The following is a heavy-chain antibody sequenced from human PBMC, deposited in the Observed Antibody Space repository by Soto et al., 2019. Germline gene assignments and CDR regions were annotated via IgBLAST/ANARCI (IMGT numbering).Heavy chain of an antibody. CDR3: VRTSLVVAAATREDY. CDR1: GFTFSSYW. J-gene: IGHJ4*02. V-gene: IGHV3-74*02. CDR2: INSDGSST. Sequence: EVQLVESGGGLVQPGESLRLSCAASGFTFSSYWMHCVRQAPGKGLVWVSRINSDGSSTRYAGSVKGRFTISRDNAKNTLYLQMNSLRAEDTAVYYCVRTSLVVAAATREDYWGQGTLVTVSS. D-gene: IGHD2-15*01.